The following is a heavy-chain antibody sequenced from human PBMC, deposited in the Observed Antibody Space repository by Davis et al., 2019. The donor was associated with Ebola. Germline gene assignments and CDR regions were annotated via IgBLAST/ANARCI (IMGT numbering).Heavy chain of an antibody. Sequence: PGGSLRLSCAVYGGSFSGYYWSWIRQPPGKGLEWIGEINHSGSTNYNPSLKSRVTISVDTSKNQFSLKLSSVTAADTAVYYCARSMTTVTTGWFDPWGQGTLVTVSS. CDR3: ARSMTTVTTGWFDP. CDR1: GGSFSGYY. D-gene: IGHD4-17*01. CDR2: INHSGST. V-gene: IGHV4-34*01. J-gene: IGHJ5*02.